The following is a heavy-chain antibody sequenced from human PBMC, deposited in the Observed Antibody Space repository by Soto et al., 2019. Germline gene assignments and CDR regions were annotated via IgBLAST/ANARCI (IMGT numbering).Heavy chain of an antibody. V-gene: IGHV4-30-2*01. D-gene: IGHD2-2*02. CDR1: GGSISSGGYS. CDR2: IYHSGST. Sequence: PSETLSLTCAVSGGSISSGGYSWSWIRQPPGKGLEWIGYIYHSGSTYYNPSLKSRVTISVDRSKNQFSLKLSSVTAADTAVYYCASGLIVVVPAAIRTYYYYGMDVWGQGTTVTVSS. CDR3: ASGLIVVVPAAIRTYYYYGMDV. J-gene: IGHJ6*02.